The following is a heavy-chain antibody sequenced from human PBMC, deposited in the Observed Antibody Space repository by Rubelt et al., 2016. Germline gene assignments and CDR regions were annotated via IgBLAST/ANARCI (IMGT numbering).Heavy chain of an antibody. CDR1: GGSISSYY. D-gene: IGHD6-19*01. V-gene: IGHV4-59*12. CDR3: ARYSSGWYKDYFDY. J-gene: IGHJ4*02. Sequence: QVQLQESGPGLVKPSETLSLTCTVSGGSISSYYWSWIRQPPGKGLEWIGYIYYSGSTNSNPSLKSGVTISVDTSNNQFSLKLSSVTAADTAVYYCARYSSGWYKDYFDYWGQGTLVTVSS. CDR2: IYYSGST.